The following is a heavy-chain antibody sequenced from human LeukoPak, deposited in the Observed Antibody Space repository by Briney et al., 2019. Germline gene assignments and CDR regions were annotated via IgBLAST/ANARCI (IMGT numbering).Heavy chain of an antibody. CDR2: IYYSGST. CDR3: ASLHDRFDY. Sequence: SETLSLTCTVSGGSISSYYWIWIRQPPGKGLEWIGYIYYSGSTNYNPSLKSRVTISVDTSKNQFSLKLSSVTAADTAVYYCASLHDRFDYWGQGTLVTVSS. V-gene: IGHV4-59*01. J-gene: IGHJ4*02. D-gene: IGHD1-1*01. CDR1: GGSISSYY.